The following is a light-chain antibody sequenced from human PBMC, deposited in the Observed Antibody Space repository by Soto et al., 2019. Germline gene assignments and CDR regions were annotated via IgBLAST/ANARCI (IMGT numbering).Light chain of an antibody. CDR1: SSNIGSNT. CDR3: AAWDDSLKGKV. V-gene: IGLV1-44*01. J-gene: IGLJ2*01. Sequence: QSALTQPSSASGTPGQRVTISCSGSSSNIGSNTVNWYQQLPGTAPKLLIYSNNQRPSGVPDRFSGSKSGTSASLAISGLQSEDEANYYCAAWDDSLKGKVFGGGTQLTVL. CDR2: SNN.